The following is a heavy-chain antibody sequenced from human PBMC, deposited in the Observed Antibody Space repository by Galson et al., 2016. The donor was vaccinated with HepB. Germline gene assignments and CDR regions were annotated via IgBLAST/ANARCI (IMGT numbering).Heavy chain of an antibody. D-gene: IGHD6-19*01. Sequence: SLRLSCAASGFAFSSHGLYWVRQAPGKGLEWVSVIWSDGSNKYYADSVKGRFTISRDNSKNTLYLQMNRLRAEDTAVYYCAKGAEQWLVPGYFDYWGQGTLVTVSS. CDR2: IWSDGSNK. CDR1: GFAFSSHG. J-gene: IGHJ4*02. CDR3: AKGAEQWLVPGYFDY. V-gene: IGHV3-33*06.